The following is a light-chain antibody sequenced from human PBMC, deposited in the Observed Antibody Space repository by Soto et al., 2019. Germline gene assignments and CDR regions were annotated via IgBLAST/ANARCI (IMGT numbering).Light chain of an antibody. CDR3: QQYYSYPHT. CDR2: AAS. Sequence: AIRMTQSPSSFSSSTGDRVTITCRASQGISSYLAWYQQKPGQAPKLLIYAASTLQSGVPARFSGSGSGTDFTLTISCLQSEDFATYYCQQYYSYPHTFGQGTKGEIK. V-gene: IGKV1-8*01. J-gene: IGKJ1*01. CDR1: QGISSY.